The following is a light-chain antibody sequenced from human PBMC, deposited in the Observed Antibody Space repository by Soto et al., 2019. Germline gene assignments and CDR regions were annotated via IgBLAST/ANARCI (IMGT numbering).Light chain of an antibody. V-gene: IGLV2-11*01. J-gene: IGLJ2*01. CDR2: DVS. CDR3: CSYAGSYVV. CDR1: SSDVGGYNY. Sequence: QSVLTQPRSVSGSPGQSVTISCTGTSSDVGGYNYVSWYQQHPGKAPKLMIFDVSKRPSGVPDRFSGSKSGNTASLTISVLQAEDEAEYYCCSYAGSYVVFGGGTKLTVL.